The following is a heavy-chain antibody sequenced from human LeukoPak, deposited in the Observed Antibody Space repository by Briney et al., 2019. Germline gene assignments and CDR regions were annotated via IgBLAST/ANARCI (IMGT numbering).Heavy chain of an antibody. V-gene: IGHV3-23*01. D-gene: IGHD3-3*01. CDR1: GFTFSSFA. Sequence: GGSPRLSCAASGFTFSSFAMSWVRQAPGKGLEWVSGISNSGGSTYYADSVKGRFTISRDNSKNRLYLQMNSLRADDTAVYYCAKAISPRLDYYYGMDVWGQGTTVTVSS. J-gene: IGHJ6*02. CDR2: ISNSGGST. CDR3: AKAISPRLDYYYGMDV.